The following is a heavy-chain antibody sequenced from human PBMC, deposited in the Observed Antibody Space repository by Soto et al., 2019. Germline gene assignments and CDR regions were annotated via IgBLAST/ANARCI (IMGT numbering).Heavy chain of an antibody. Sequence: QVQLQESGPGLVKPSETLSLTCTVSGGSISSYYWSWIRQPPGKGLEWIGYIYYSGSTNYNPSLKSRVTISVDTSKNQFSVKLSSVTAADTAVYYCARRYGALFDYWGQGTLVTVSS. CDR2: IYYSGST. CDR3: ARRYGALFDY. D-gene: IGHD4-17*01. J-gene: IGHJ4*02. V-gene: IGHV4-59*08. CDR1: GGSISSYY.